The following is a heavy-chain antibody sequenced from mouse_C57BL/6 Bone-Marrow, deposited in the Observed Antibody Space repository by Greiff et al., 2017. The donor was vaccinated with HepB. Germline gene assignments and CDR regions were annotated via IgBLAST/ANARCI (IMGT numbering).Heavy chain of an antibody. CDR2: INPSTGGT. V-gene: IGHV1-42*01. CDR3: ARSSMVTTTLYAMDY. Sequence: VHVKQSGPELVKPGASVKISCKASGYSFTGYYMNWVKQSPEKSLEWIGEINPSTGGTTYNQKFKAKATLTVDKSSSTAYMQLKSLTSEDSAVYYCARSSMVTTTLYAMDYWGQGTSVTVSS. CDR1: GYSFTGYY. D-gene: IGHD2-2*01. J-gene: IGHJ4*01.